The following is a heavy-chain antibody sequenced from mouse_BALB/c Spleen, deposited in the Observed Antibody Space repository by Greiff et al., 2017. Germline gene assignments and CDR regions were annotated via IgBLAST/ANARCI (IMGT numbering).Heavy chain of an antibody. D-gene: IGHD3-3*01. CDR3: ARQGTGGYFDY. Sequence: EVKLVESGGGLVKPGGSLKLSCAASGFTFSSYAMSWVRQTPEKRLEWVATISSGGSYTYYPDSVKGRFTISRDNAKNTLYLQMSSLRSEDTAMYYCARQGTGGYFDYWGQGTTLTVSS. J-gene: IGHJ2*01. V-gene: IGHV5-9-3*01. CDR1: GFTFSSYA. CDR2: ISSGGSYT.